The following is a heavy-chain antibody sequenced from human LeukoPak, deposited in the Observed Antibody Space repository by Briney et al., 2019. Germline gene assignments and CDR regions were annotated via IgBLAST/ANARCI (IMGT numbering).Heavy chain of an antibody. Sequence: GGSLRLSCAASGFTFSTCWMTWVRQAPGKGLEWVANIKEDGSEKKYVDSVKGRFTISRDNAKNSLYLQMNSLRAEDTAVYYCARQVPTAEFDYWGQGTLVTVSS. J-gene: IGHJ4*02. V-gene: IGHV3-7*01. CDR2: IKEDGSEK. CDR1: GFTFSTCW. D-gene: IGHD1-1*01. CDR3: ARQVPTAEFDY.